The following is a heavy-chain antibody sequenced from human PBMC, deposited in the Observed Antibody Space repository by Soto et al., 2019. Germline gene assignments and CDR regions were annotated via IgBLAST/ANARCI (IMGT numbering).Heavy chain of an antibody. D-gene: IGHD3-22*01. CDR3: ASTKYESRAYYNCYLGL. J-gene: IGHJ2*01. CDR1: EDTFRNYA. V-gene: IGHV1-69*06. Sequence: QVELVQSGAEVKKPGSSVKVSCQASEDTFRNYAISWVRQAPGQGLEWMGGLIPIFGTANYAQKSQGRVSITAETSANTVYLELSSLRSEDTAGYYCASTKYESRAYYNCYLGLRGGGALGSVS. CDR2: LIPIFGTA.